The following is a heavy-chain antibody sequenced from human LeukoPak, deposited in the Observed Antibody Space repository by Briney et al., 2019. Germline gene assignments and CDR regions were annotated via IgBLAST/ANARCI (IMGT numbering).Heavy chain of an antibody. D-gene: IGHD3-22*01. CDR3: ARELMGLTMIVVVNPIDY. V-gene: IGHV3-21*01. Sequence: GGPLRLSCAASGFTFRSYSMNWVPQAPGKGLKWVSSISSTSSYIYYADSVKGRFTISRDNAKNSLFLQMNSLRAEDTAVYYCARELMGLTMIVVVNPIDYWGQGTLVTVSS. CDR2: ISSTSSYI. CDR1: GFTFRSYS. J-gene: IGHJ4*02.